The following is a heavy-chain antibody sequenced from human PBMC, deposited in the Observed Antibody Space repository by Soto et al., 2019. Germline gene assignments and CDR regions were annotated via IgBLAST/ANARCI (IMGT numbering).Heavy chain of an antibody. V-gene: IGHV4-34*01. D-gene: IGHD7-27*01. J-gene: IGHJ4*02. CDR3: ARGWGRIFDS. CDR1: GGSFSGYY. Sequence: QVQLQQWGAGLLKPSETLSLTCAGYGGSFSGYYWNWIRQPPVKGLLWIGAINHSGSTKYNPTLKRRVTISVDTAKNQFSLKLSSVTAADTAVYYCARGWGRIFDSWGQGTLVTVSS. CDR2: INHSGST.